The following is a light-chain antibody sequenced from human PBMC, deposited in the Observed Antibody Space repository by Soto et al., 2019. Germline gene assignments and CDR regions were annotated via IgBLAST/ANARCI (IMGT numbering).Light chain of an antibody. V-gene: IGKV3-20*01. CDR2: GAS. Sequence: EIVLTQSPGTLSLSPGERATLSCRASQSVSSSYLAWYQQKPGQAPRLLIYGASSSATGIPDRFSGSGSGTDFTLTISRLETEDFAVYYCQQYGSSPTYTFGQGNKLEIK. CDR3: QQYGSSPTYT. CDR1: QSVSSSY. J-gene: IGKJ2*01.